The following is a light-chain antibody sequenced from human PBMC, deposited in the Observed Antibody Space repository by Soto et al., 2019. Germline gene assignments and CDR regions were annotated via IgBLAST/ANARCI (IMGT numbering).Light chain of an antibody. J-gene: IGKJ1*01. CDR3: MEGTPS. CDR1: QSLVHNDGNTY. V-gene: IGKV2-24*01. CDR2: KVS. Sequence: DIVMTQTPLSSPVTLGQAASISCRSSQSLVHNDGNTYLSWFQQRPGQPPRLLIYKVSDRFSGVPDRFSGSGSGSGTDFTLKISRVEAEDVGVYYCMEGTPSFGQGTKVDIK.